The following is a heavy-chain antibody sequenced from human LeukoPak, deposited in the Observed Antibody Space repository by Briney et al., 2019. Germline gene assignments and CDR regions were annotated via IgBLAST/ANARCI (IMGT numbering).Heavy chain of an antibody. J-gene: IGHJ4*02. CDR1: GITFSHAW. D-gene: IGHD2-15*01. Sequence: GGSLRLSCAASGITFSHAWMNWIRQSPGKGLEWVGRIQSIIDGGTTDYAAPVKDRFIISRDDSNSTLYLQMNSLKTDDTAVYFCYTSAVARGGGTCYEDYWGQGTRVTVSS. V-gene: IGHV3-15*01. CDR2: IQSIIDGGTT. CDR3: YTSAVARGGGTCYEDY.